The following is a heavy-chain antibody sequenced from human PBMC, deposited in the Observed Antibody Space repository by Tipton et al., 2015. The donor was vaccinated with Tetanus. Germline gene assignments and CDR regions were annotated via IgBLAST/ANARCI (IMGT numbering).Heavy chain of an antibody. V-gene: IGHV4-4*07. CDR3: ARVLRYSTSGGWDDAFDI. Sequence: GLVKPSETLSLTCTVSGGSISSYYWSWIRQSAGRGLEWIGRIYSGGSTNYNPSLKSRVTMSMDTSKNQLPLKLKSVTVADTAVYFCARVLRYSTSGGWDDAFDIWGQGTRVTVSS. J-gene: IGHJ3*02. CDR2: IYSGGST. CDR1: GGSISSYY. D-gene: IGHD2-15*01.